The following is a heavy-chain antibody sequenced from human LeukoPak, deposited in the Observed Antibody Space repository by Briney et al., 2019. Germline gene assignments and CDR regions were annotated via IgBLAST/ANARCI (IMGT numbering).Heavy chain of an antibody. Sequence: SGGSLRLSCAASGFTFSSYGMHWVRQAPGKGLEWVANIKQDGSEKYYVDSVKGRFTISRDNAKNSLYLQMNSLRAEDTAVYYCARETHFWEWYYFDYWGQGSQVTVSS. CDR1: GFTFSSYG. J-gene: IGHJ4*02. CDR3: ARETHFWEWYYFDY. V-gene: IGHV3-7*01. CDR2: IKQDGSEK. D-gene: IGHD3-3*01.